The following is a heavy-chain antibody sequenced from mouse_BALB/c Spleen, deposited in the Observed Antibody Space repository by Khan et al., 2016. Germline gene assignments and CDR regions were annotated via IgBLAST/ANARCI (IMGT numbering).Heavy chain of an antibody. CDR2: ISYDGNN. V-gene: IGHV3-6*02. D-gene: IGHD1-1*01. CDR1: GYSITSGYY. J-gene: IGHJ4*01. CDR3: AIYYSRSHEYYYAMDY. Sequence: QLEESGPGLVKPSQSLSLTCSVIGYSITSGYYWNWIRQFPGNKLEWLGYISYDGNNNYNPSLKHRISITRDTSKNQFFLKLNAVTTEDTSTYYCAIYYSRSHEYYYAMDYWGQGTSVTVSS.